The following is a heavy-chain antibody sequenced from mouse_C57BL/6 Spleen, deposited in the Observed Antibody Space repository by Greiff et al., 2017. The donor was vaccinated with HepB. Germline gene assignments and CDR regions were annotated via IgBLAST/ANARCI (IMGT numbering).Heavy chain of an antibody. D-gene: IGHD1-1*01. CDR2: ISSGGSYT. Sequence: EVKLVESGGDLVKPGGSLKLSCAASGFTFSSYGMSWVRQTPDKRLEWVATISSGGSYTYYTDSVKGRFTISRDNAKNTLYLQMSSLKSEDTAMYYCARQGGSSFYAMDYWGQGTSVTVSS. CDR3: ARQGGSSFYAMDY. J-gene: IGHJ4*01. CDR1: GFTFSSYG. V-gene: IGHV5-6*01.